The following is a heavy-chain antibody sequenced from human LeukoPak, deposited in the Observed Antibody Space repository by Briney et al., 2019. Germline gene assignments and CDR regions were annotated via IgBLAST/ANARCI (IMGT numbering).Heavy chain of an antibody. D-gene: IGHD3-22*01. Sequence: SETLSLTCAVYGGSFSGYYWSWIRQPPGKGLEWIGEINRSGSTNYNPSLKSRVTISVDKSKNQFSLNLSSVTAADTAVYYCARDYNPGYYDSSGYYYRYFDYWGQGTLVTVSS. CDR1: GGSFSGYY. J-gene: IGHJ4*02. V-gene: IGHV4-34*01. CDR3: ARDYNPGYYDSSGYYYRYFDY. CDR2: INRSGST.